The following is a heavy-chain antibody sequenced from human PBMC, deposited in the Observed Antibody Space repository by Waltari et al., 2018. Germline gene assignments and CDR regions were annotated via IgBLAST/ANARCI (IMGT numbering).Heavy chain of an antibody. Sequence: QVHLQESGPGLVKPSETLSLSCTVSGGSIGSFYWSWIRQPPGKGLEWIGYIYYSGSSTYSPDLQSRVTMSVDTSKNHLSLKLSSVTAADTAVYYCARASYYGDVDYWGQGILVTVSS. V-gene: IGHV4-59*12. D-gene: IGHD3-10*01. CDR3: ARASYYGDVDY. CDR2: IYYSGSS. CDR1: GGSIGSFY. J-gene: IGHJ4*02.